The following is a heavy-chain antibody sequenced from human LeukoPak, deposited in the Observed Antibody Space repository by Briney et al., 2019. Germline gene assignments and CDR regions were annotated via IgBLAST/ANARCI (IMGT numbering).Heavy chain of an antibody. V-gene: IGHV4-39*02. J-gene: IGHJ4*02. CDR3: ARDRVGPEGSFDY. Sequence: PSETLSLTCTVSGGSISSNSYYWGWIRQPPGKGLEWIGSIYYSGSTYYNPSLKSRVTISVDTSKNQFSLQLSSVTAADTAVYYCARDRVGPEGSFDYWGQGTLVTVSS. CDR2: IYYSGST. CDR1: GGSISSNSYY. D-gene: IGHD1-26*01.